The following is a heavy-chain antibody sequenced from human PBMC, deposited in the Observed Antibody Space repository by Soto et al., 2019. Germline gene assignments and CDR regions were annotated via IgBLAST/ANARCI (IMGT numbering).Heavy chain of an antibody. Sequence: GESLKISCKGSGYSFTSYWISWVRQMPGKGLEWMGRIDPSDSYTNYSPSFQGHVTISADKSISTAYLQWSSLKASDTAMYYCARLRYCSSTSCQGPNDYWGQGTLVTVSS. CDR1: GYSFTSYW. D-gene: IGHD2-2*01. CDR3: ARLRYCSSTSCQGPNDY. J-gene: IGHJ4*02. V-gene: IGHV5-10-1*01. CDR2: IDPSDSYT.